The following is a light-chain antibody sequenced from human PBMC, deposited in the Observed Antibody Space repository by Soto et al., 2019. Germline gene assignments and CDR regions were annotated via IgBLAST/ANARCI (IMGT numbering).Light chain of an antibody. CDR3: QRYGSSPQT. V-gene: IGKV3-20*01. CDR2: GAS. CDR1: QSVSSSY. J-gene: IGKJ2*01. Sequence: EIVLTQSPGTLSLSPGERATLSCRASQSVSSSYLAWYQQKSGQAPRLLIYGASSRATGIPDRFSGSGSGTEFTLTINRLEPEDFAVYYCQRYGSSPQTFGQGTKLEIK.